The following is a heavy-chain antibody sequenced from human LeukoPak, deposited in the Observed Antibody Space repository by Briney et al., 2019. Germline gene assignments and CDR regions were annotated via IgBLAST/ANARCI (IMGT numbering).Heavy chain of an antibody. Sequence: ASVKVSCKASGYTFTGYYMHWVRQAPGQGLEWMGWINPNSGGTNYAQKFQGRVTMTRDTSISTVYMELSRLRSDDTAVYYCARSCSGGSCYSDHYGMDVWGQGTTVTVSS. D-gene: IGHD2-15*01. CDR2: INPNSGGT. V-gene: IGHV1-2*02. J-gene: IGHJ6*02. CDR3: ARSCSGGSCYSDHYGMDV. CDR1: GYTFTGYY.